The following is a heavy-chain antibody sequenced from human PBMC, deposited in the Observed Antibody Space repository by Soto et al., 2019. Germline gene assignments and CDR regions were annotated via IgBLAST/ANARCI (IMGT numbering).Heavy chain of an antibody. D-gene: IGHD6-6*01. Sequence: EVPLVESGGGLVQPGGSLRLSCAASGFTFSSYWMSWVRQAPGKGLEWVANIKQDGSEKYYVDSVKGRFTISRDNAKHSLYLQMNSLRAEDTAVYYCARSIAARLNWFDPWGQGTLVTVSS. J-gene: IGHJ5*02. V-gene: IGHV3-7*01. CDR2: IKQDGSEK. CDR1: GFTFSSYW. CDR3: ARSIAARLNWFDP.